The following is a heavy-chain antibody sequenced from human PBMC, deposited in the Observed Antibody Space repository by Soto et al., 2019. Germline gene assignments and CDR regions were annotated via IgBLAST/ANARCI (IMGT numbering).Heavy chain of an antibody. CDR3: ARDPAGSSSFLHFFDY. J-gene: IGHJ4*02. D-gene: IGHD6-13*01. CDR1: GGSVSSGSYY. Sequence: SETLSLTYTVSGGSVSSGSYYWSWIRQPPGKGLEWIGYIYYSGSTNYNPSLKSRVTISVDTSKNQFSLKLSSVTAADTAVYYCARDPAGSSSFLHFFDYWGQGTLVTVSP. CDR2: IYYSGST. V-gene: IGHV4-61*01.